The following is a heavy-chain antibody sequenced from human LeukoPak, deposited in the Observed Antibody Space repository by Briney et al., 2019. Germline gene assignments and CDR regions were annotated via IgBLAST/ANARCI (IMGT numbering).Heavy chain of an antibody. J-gene: IGHJ4*02. Sequence: PSETLSLTCSVSGYSISSGYYWGWMRQPPGKGLEWVGIIYHSHSTYYKTSLNSRVTRSVDTTNNQSSLKLSSVTAADTAVGYCARDRSAYGGNPDYWGQGTLVTVSS. V-gene: IGHV4-38-2*02. CDR1: GYSISSGYY. CDR2: IYHSHST. D-gene: IGHD4-23*01. CDR3: ARDRSAYGGNPDY.